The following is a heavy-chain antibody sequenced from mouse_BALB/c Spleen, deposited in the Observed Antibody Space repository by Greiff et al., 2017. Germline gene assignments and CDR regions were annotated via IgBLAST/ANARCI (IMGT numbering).Heavy chain of an antibody. Sequence: EVQRVESGGGLVKPGGSLKLSCAASGFTFSDYYMYWVRQTPEKRLEWVATISDGGSYTYYPDSVKGRFTISRDNAKNNLYLQMSSLKSEDTAMYYCARGRDGNSDYWGQGTTLTVSS. V-gene: IGHV5-4*02. J-gene: IGHJ2*01. CDR1: GFTFSDYY. D-gene: IGHD2-1*01. CDR3: ARGRDGNSDY. CDR2: ISDGGSYT.